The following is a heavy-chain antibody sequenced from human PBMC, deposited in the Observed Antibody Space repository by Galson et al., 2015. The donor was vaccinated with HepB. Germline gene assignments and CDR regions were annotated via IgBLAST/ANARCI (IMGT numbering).Heavy chain of an antibody. Sequence: SLRLSCAASGFTFSSYEMNWVRQAPGKGLEWVSYISSSGSTIYYADSVKGRFTISRDNAKNSLYLQMNSLRAEDTAVYYCARGVGSGYDFRYYYGMDVWGQGTTVTVSS. CDR1: GFTFSSYE. CDR2: ISSSGSTI. V-gene: IGHV3-48*03. D-gene: IGHD5-12*01. CDR3: ARGVGSGYDFRYYYGMDV. J-gene: IGHJ6*02.